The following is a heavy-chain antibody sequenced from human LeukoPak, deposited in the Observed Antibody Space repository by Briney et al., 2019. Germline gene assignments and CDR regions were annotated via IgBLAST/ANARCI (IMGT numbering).Heavy chain of an antibody. V-gene: IGHV3-7*01. D-gene: IGHD6-19*01. CDR1: GFPFSNYW. CDR3: AKLSTAVAGQDR. J-gene: IGHJ5*02. CDR2: IKKDGSEK. Sequence: GGSLRLSCAASGFPFSNYWMSWVRQTPGKGLEWVANIKKDGSEKYYVDSVKGRFTISRDNAKNSVYLQMNSLRAEDTAVYYCAKLSTAVAGQDRWGQGTLVTVSS.